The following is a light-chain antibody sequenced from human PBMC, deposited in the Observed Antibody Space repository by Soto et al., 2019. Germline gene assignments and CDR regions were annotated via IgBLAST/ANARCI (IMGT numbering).Light chain of an antibody. CDR3: QQYESFPLT. V-gene: IGKV1-16*01. CDR1: QGINKF. CDR2: TAS. J-gene: IGKJ4*01. Sequence: DIQMTQSPSSLSASVGDSVTITCRASQGINKFLAWFQQKQGTAPKSLISTASRLQSGVPSRFSGSGAGTHFTLTINNLQPEDFATYSCQQYESFPLTSGGGTRVEIK.